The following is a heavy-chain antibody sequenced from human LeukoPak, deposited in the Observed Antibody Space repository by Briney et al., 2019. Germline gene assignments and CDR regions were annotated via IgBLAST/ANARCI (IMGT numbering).Heavy chain of an antibody. CDR1: GGSINSSNYN. CDR2: VYYSGLT. J-gene: IGHJ4*02. Sequence: SETLSLTCTVSGGSINSSNYNWGWIRQPPRRGPEWLASVYYSGLTYYNSSLKSRVSISVDTSKNQFSLKLTSVTAADTAVYYCAREGAPAAMITFGGVLDWGQGTLVTVSS. V-gene: IGHV4-39*07. CDR3: AREGAPAAMITFGGVLD. D-gene: IGHD3-16*01.